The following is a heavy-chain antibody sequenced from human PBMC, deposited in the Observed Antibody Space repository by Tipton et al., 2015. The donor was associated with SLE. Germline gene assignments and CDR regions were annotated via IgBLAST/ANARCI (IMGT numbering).Heavy chain of an antibody. J-gene: IGHJ5*02. CDR3: ASGSTGTWFAP. Sequence: TLSLTCGVSGYSISSNYFWGWIRQPPGKGLEWIGSIYHSGNTYYNPSLKSRVTISVDTSKNQFSLNLSSVTAADTAVYYCASGSTGTWFAPWGQGTLVTVSS. CDR1: GYSISSNYF. D-gene: IGHD1-1*01. V-gene: IGHV4-38-2*01. CDR2: IYHSGNT.